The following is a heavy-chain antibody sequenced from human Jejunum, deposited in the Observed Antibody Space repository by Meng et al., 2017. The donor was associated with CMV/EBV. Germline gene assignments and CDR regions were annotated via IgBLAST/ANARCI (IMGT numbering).Heavy chain of an antibody. CDR1: GFTFSTHA. Sequence: SGFTFSTHAMRWVRQGPGKGLEWVSSISIYGGSTFYADSVKGRFTISRDNSKDTLSLQMNSLRADDTAVYYCAKNLLSPSSFFDLWGQGTLVTVSS. CDR3: AKNLLSPSSFFDL. D-gene: IGHD2-2*01. J-gene: IGHJ4*02. V-gene: IGHV3-23*01. CDR2: ISIYGGST.